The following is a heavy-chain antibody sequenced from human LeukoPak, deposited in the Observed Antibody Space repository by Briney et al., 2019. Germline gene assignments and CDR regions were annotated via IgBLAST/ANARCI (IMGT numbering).Heavy chain of an antibody. CDR1: GGSISSGSYY. CDR3: ATRKLGNDY. V-gene: IGHV4-61*10. CDR2: IYYTET. J-gene: IGHJ4*02. Sequence: SETLSLTCTVSGGSISSGSYYWSWIRQPAGKGLEWIGYIYYTETSYNPSLESRVTISADTSKNQFSLKLYSVTAADTAVYYCATRKLGNDYWGQGTLVTVSS. D-gene: IGHD7-27*01.